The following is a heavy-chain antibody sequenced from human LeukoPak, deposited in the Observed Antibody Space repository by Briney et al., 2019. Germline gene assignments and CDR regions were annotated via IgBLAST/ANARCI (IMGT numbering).Heavy chain of an antibody. D-gene: IGHD2/OR15-2a*01. V-gene: IGHV3-33*01. CDR1: GFRCSSQD. CDR3: ARGSFTGFYLYFDS. Sequence: GGSLILFCGASGFRCSSQDMAWVRQAPGKGLQEVSEMSNDGRTNYYSDSVKGRFTISRDNTRNSLFLHLNSLRADDTAFYYCARGSFTGFYLYFDSWGQGTLVTVSS. CDR2: MSNDGRTN. J-gene: IGHJ4*02.